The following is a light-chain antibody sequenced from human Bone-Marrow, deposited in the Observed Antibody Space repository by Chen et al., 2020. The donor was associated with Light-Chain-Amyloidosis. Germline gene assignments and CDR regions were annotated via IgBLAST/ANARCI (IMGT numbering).Light chain of an antibody. CDR2: GSS. Sequence: EIVLTQSPGTLSLSPGEGANLSCRASQTISSNYLTWYQQKFGQAPRLLIYGSSSRATGIPDRFTDSWSGTDFTLTINRLEPEDFAMYYCQQYGTSPLTFGGGTKVEFK. CDR3: QQYGTSPLT. J-gene: IGKJ4*01. V-gene: IGKV3-20*01. CDR1: QTISSNY.